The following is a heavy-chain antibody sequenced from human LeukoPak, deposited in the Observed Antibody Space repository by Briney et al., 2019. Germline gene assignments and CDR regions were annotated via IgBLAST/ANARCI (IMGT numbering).Heavy chain of an antibody. CDR2: ISSGTSYI. Sequence: GGSLRLSCAASGFTFSSYSMHWVRQAPGKGLEWVSSISSGTSYIYYADSMKGRFTISRDNAKNSLYLQMSSLRAEDTAVYYCARDLRLTSWGQGTLVTVSS. CDR1: GFTFSSYS. CDR3: ARDLRLTS. D-gene: IGHD3-9*01. V-gene: IGHV3-21*01. J-gene: IGHJ4*02.